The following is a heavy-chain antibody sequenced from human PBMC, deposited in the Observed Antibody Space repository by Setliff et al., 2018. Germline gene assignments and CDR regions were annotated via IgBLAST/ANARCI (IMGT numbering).Heavy chain of an antibody. CDR3: ARGIEAGVDY. V-gene: IGHV1-8*02. J-gene: IGHJ4*02. CDR1: GYTFTNYD. Sequence: AASVKVSCKASGYTFTNYDINWVRQAPGQGLEWMGWMSPNNDNTGYAQKFQDRVIMTRNPSISTVYMELSSLRSEDTAVYYCARGIEAGVDYWGQGTQVTVSS. D-gene: IGHD6-13*01. CDR2: MSPNNDNT.